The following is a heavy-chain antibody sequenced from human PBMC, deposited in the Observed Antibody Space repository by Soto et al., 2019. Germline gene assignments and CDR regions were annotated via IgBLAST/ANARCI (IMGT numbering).Heavy chain of an antibody. CDR3: TTDSYTSVIVVRFDY. Sequence: PGGSVRLSCAASGVAVSNAWRNWVRQAPGKGLEWVGRIKSKGHGGTTDFAAPVRGRFAISRDDSRNLVYMQMNSLNTEDTAVYYCTTDSYTSVIVVRFDYWGHGTLVTVSS. CDR1: GVAVSNAW. J-gene: IGHJ4*01. V-gene: IGHV3-15*07. D-gene: IGHD3-22*01. CDR2: IKSKGHGGTT.